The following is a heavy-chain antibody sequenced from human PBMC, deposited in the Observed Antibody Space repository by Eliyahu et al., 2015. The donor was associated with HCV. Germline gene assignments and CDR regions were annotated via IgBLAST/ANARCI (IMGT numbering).Heavy chain of an antibody. CDR1: GYTFTGXX. Sequence: QVQLVQSGAEVKKPGASXKVSCKASGYTFTGXXMHWVRQAPGQXLEWMGWXNPNSGGTNYAQKFQGRVTMTRDTSISTAYMELSRLRSDDTAVYYCARDNNWAADYWGQGTLVTVSS. D-gene: IGHD1-1*01. J-gene: IGHJ4*02. CDR2: XNPNSGGT. V-gene: IGHV1-2*02. CDR3: ARDNNWAADY.